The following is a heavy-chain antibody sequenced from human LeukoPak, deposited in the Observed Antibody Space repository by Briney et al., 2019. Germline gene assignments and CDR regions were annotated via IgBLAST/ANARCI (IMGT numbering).Heavy chain of an antibody. J-gene: IGHJ5*02. CDR2: INPNSGGT. V-gene: IGHV1-2*02. CDR1: GYTFTGYY. Sequence: ASVKVSCKASGYTFTGYYMHWVRQAPGQGLEWMGWINPNSGGTNYAQKFQGRVTMTRDTSISTAYMELSRLRSDDTAVYYCARDGRERGDGEGPYSSSSRKNWFDPWGQGTLVTVSS. CDR3: ARDGRERGDGEGPYSSSSRKNWFDP. D-gene: IGHD6-6*01.